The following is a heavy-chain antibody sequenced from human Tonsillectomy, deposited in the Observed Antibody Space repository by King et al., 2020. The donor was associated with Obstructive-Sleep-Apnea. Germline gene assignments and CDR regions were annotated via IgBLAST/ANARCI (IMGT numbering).Heavy chain of an antibody. V-gene: IGHV4-39*07. CDR2: FYYSGTT. CDR1: GGSISGSTYY. CDR3: TRAPDLVPYDSRNGDDAFHI. Sequence: QLQESGPGLVKPSETLSLTCSVSGGSISGSTYYWGWIRQPPGKRLEWIGTFYYSGTTSYNPSLKSRVTISVEKSKNQFSLKLSSVTAADTAVYYCTRAPDLVPYDSRNGDDAFHIWGQGTMVTVSS. D-gene: IGHD3-16*01. J-gene: IGHJ3*02.